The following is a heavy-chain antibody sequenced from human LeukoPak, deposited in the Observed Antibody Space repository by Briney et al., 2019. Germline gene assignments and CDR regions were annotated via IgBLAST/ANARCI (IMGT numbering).Heavy chain of an antibody. CDR3: AKDGYCSGGSAYVAKYFQH. J-gene: IGHJ1*01. CDR2: ISGSGGST. V-gene: IGHV3-23*01. CDR1: GFTFSSYA. D-gene: IGHD2-15*01. Sequence: GGSLRLSCAASGFTFSSYAMSWVRQAPGKGLEWVSAISGSGGSTYYADSVKGRFTISRDNSKNTLYLQMNSLRAEDTAVYYCAKDGYCSGGSAYVAKYFQHWGQGTLVTVSS.